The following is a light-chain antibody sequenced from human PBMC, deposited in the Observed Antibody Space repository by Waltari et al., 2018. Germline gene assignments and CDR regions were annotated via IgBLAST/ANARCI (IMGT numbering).Light chain of an antibody. CDR1: NSNIGSNS. J-gene: IGLJ3*02. CDR3: AVWDDDLGGV. V-gene: IGLV1-44*01. Sequence: QSVLTQPPSVSGTPGQRVTISCSGSNSNIGSNSVNWYQQLPGTAPKLLIYNNNQGPSGGPDRFSASKSGTSASLAITGLQSEDEADYYCAVWDDDLGGVFGGGTKLTVL. CDR2: NNN.